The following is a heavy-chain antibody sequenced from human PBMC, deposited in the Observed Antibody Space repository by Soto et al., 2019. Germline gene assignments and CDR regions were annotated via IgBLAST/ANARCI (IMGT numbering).Heavy chain of an antibody. CDR1: GYTFTGYY. V-gene: IGHV1-2*02. J-gene: IGHJ4*02. Sequence: ASVKVSCKASGYTFTGYYMHWVRQAPGQGLEWMGWINPNSGGTNYAQKFQGRVTITTDKSMSTAYMELSSLRSEDTAVYYCARGAGIAAAGNFDYWGQGTLVTVSS. CDR2: INPNSGGT. CDR3: ARGAGIAAAGNFDY. D-gene: IGHD6-13*01.